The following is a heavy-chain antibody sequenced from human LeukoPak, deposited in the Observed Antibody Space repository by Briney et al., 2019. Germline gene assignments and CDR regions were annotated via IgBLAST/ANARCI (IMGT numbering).Heavy chain of an antibody. V-gene: IGHV3-23*01. J-gene: IGHJ4*02. D-gene: IGHD2-15*01. Sequence: GGSLRLSCVASGLRFRSYAMNWVRQAPGKGLECISTISDDSSFTYYADSVKGRSAISRDDSKNTLNLQMNNLKVEDTAVYYCAKGRCSGVGCDSFHSWGQGALVTVSS. CDR3: AKGRCSGVGCDSFHS. CDR2: ISDDSSFT. CDR1: GLRFRSYA.